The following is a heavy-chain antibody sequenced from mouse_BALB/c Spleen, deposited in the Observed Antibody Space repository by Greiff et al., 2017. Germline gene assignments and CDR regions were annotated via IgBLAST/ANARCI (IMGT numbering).Heavy chain of an antibody. J-gene: IGHJ3*01. D-gene: IGHD2-2*01. V-gene: IGHV2-9*02. CDR1: GFSLTSYG. CDR3: AKYGNDLAD. CDR2: IWAGGST. Sequence: VQLKESGPGLVAPSQSLSITCTVSGFSLTSYGVHWVRQPPGKGLEWLGVIWAGGSTNYNSALMSRLSISKDNSKSQVYLKMSSLQTDDTAMYYCAKYGNDLADWGQGTLVTVSA.